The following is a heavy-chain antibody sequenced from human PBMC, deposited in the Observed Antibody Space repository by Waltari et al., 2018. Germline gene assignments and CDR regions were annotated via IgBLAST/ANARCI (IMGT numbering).Heavy chain of an antibody. CDR3: ARVRYAWNFDFWSGAYNWFDP. CDR1: GFTVISNY. J-gene: IGHJ5*02. Sequence: EVQLVESGGGMIQPGGYRRLYCAASGFTVISNYISQDRQAPGKGLDWVSVIYSGGRTYYADSVKGRFTISRDNSKNSLYLQMNSLRAEDTAVYYCARVRYAWNFDFWSGAYNWFDPWGQGTLVTVSS. D-gene: IGHD3-3*01. V-gene: IGHV3-53*01. CDR2: IYSGGRT.